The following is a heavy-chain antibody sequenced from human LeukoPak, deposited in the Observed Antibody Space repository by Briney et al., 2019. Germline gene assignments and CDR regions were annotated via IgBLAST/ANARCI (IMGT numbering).Heavy chain of an antibody. CDR2: ISGSGGST. CDR3: AKEWAYGSGSYYDY. D-gene: IGHD3-10*01. Sequence: GGSLRLSCAASGFTFSSYGMHWVRQAPGKGLEWVSAISGSGGSTYYADSVKGRFTISRDNSKNTLYLQMNSLRAEDTAVYYCAKEWAYGSGSYYDYWGQGTLVTVSS. V-gene: IGHV3-23*01. CDR1: GFTFSSYG. J-gene: IGHJ4*02.